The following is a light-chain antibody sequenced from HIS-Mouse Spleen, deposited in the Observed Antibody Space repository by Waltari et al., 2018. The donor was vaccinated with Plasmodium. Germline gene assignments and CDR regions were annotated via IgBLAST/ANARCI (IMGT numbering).Light chain of an antibody. Sequence: DIQMTQSPSSLSASVGDRVTSTCRASQSISNYLNWYQQKPGKAPKFLIYAASTLQSGVPSRFSGSGSGTDFTLTISSLKPEDFATYYCQQSYSTWTFGQGTKVEIK. CDR2: AAS. V-gene: IGKV1-39*01. CDR1: QSISNY. J-gene: IGKJ1*01. CDR3: QQSYSTWT.